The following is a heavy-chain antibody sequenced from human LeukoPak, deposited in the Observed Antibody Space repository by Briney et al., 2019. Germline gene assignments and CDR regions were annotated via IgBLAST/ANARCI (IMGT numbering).Heavy chain of an antibody. D-gene: IGHD4-17*01. CDR2: IYSGGST. CDR1: GFTVSSNY. CDR3: AKMDYGDYIDY. Sequence: GGSLRLSCAASGFTVSSNYMSWVRQAPGKGLEWVSVIYSGGSTYYADSVKGRFTISRDNSKNTLYLQMNSLRAEDTAVYYCAKMDYGDYIDYWGQGTLVTVSS. J-gene: IGHJ4*02. V-gene: IGHV3-53*01.